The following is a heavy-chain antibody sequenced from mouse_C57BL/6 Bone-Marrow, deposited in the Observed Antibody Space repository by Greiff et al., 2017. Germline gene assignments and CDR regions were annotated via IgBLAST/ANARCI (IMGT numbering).Heavy chain of an antibody. CDR1: GYTFTSYG. CDR2: IYPRRGNT. D-gene: IGHD2-1*01. CDR3: ARGDYGNYDATDY. J-gene: IGHJ4*01. V-gene: IGHV1-81*01. Sequence: VQLQQSGAELARPGASVKLSCKASGYTFTSYGLSWVKQRTGQGLEWIGEIYPRRGNTYYNEKFKGKATLTADKSSSTAYMALRSLTSEDSAVYFCARGDYGNYDATDYWGQGTSVTVSS.